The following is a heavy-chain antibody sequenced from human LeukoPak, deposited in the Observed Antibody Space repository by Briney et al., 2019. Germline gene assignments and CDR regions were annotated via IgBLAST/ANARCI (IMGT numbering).Heavy chain of an antibody. CDR2: ISSSSSYI. V-gene: IGHV3-21*01. J-gene: IGHJ6*03. CDR1: GFTFSSYS. CDR3: ARDGIEGYYYYYYMDV. Sequence: GGSLRLSCAASGFTFSSYSMNWVRQAPGKGLEWVSSISSSSSYIYYADSVKGRFTISRDNAKNTLYLQMNSLRAEDTAVYYCARDGIEGYYYYYYMDVWGKGTTVTVSS. D-gene: IGHD1-26*01.